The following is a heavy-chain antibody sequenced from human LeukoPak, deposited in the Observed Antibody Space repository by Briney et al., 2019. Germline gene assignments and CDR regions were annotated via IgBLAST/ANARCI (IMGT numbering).Heavy chain of an antibody. CDR3: ARSMVRGASPFDP. CDR2: ISAYNGNT. CDR1: GYTFTSYG. Sequence: PWASVKVSCKASGYTFTSYGISWVRQAPGQGLEWMGWISAYNGNTNYAQKLQGRVTMTTDKSTSTAYMELRSLISDDTAVYYCARSMVRGASPFDPWGQGTLVTVSS. J-gene: IGHJ5*02. D-gene: IGHD3-10*01. V-gene: IGHV1-18*01.